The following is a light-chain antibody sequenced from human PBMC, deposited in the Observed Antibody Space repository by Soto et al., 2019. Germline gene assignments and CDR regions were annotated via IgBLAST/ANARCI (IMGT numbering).Light chain of an antibody. J-gene: IGKJ1*01. CDR3: LQDYGDSWT. Sequence: IMMKQSPATLSVSPGERATLSCRASQSVSSDLAWYQQRPGQAPRLLMYGASTRATGIPARFSGSGSGTEFTLTISSLQPEDFASYYCLQDYGDSWTFGQGT. CDR1: QSVSSD. CDR2: GAS. V-gene: IGKV3-15*01.